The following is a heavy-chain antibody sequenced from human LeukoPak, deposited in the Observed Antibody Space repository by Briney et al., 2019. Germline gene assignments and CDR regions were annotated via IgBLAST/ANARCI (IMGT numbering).Heavy chain of an antibody. D-gene: IGHD3-9*01. J-gene: IGHJ2*01. V-gene: IGHV3-20*04. CDR1: GFTLDDYG. Sequence: GGSLRLACAASGFTLDDYGMSWARQAPGKGLEWVSGINWNGGSTGYADSVKGRFTISRDSSKSTLFLQMNSLRPEDTAMYYCAKSLRDDTGYYFWYFDLWGCGTLVTVSS. CDR2: INWNGGST. CDR3: AKSLRDDTGYYFWYFDL.